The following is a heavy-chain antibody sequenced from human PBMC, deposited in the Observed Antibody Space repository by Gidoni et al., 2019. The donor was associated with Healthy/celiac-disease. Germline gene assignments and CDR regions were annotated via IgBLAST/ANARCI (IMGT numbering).Heavy chain of an antibody. J-gene: IGHJ4*02. Sequence: EVQLVASGGGLVQPGGSLRLSCAASGFTFSSYSMNWVRQAPGKGLEWVSYISSSSSTIYYADSVKGRFTISRDNAKNSLYLQMNSLRDEDTAVYYCARIPRRYCSGGSCHEYWGQGTLVTVSS. CDR1: GFTFSSYS. D-gene: IGHD2-15*01. V-gene: IGHV3-48*02. CDR3: ARIPRRYCSGGSCHEY. CDR2: ISSSSSTI.